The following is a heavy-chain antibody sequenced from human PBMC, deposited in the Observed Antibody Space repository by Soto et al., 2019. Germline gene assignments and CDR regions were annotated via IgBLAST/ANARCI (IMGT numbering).Heavy chain of an antibody. D-gene: IGHD5-18*01. J-gene: IGHJ4*02. CDR3: ARDGRRIQLWLVY. CDR1: GFTFSSYG. Sequence: PGGSLRLSCAASGFTFSSYGMHWVRQAPGKGLEWVAVIWYDGSNKYYADSVKGRFTISRDNSKNTLYLQMNSLRAEDTAVYYRARDGRRIQLWLVYRGQGTLVTVSS. V-gene: IGHV3-33*01. CDR2: IWYDGSNK.